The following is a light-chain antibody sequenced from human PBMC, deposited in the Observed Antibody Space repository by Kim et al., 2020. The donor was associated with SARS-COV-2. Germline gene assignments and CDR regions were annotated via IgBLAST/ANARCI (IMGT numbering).Light chain of an antibody. V-gene: IGLV2-14*03. CDR1: SSDVGGYNF. CDR2: DAS. Sequence: GQSITISCTGTSSDVGGYNFVSWYQQHPGKAPKLMIYDASNRPSGVSNRFSGSKSANTASLTISGLQAEDEAEYYCSSYTSSSTYVFGTGTKVTVL. CDR3: SSYTSSSTYV. J-gene: IGLJ1*01.